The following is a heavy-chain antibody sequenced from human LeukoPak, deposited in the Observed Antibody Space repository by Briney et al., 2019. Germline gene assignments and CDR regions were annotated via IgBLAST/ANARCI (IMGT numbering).Heavy chain of an antibody. V-gene: IGHV4-4*02. CDR1: GGSISSSNW. CDR3: ARIAAAGRGGVGY. Sequence: PSGTLSLTCAVSGGSISSSNWWSWVRQPPGKGLEWIGEIYHSGSTNYNPSLKSRVTISVDTSKNQFSLKLSSVTAADTAVYYCARIAAAGRGGVGYWGQGTLVTVSS. D-gene: IGHD6-13*01. CDR2: IYHSGST. J-gene: IGHJ4*02.